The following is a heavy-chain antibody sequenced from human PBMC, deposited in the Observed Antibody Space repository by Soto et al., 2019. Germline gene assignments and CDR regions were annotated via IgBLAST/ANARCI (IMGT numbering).Heavy chain of an antibody. J-gene: IGHJ5*02. CDR2: IYYSGST. CDR3: ASSEGGYSYGPNWFDP. V-gene: IGHV4-31*03. D-gene: IGHD5-18*01. CDR1: GGSIGSGGYY. Sequence: SETLSLTCTVSGGSIGSGGYYWSWIRQHPGKGLEWFGYIYYSGSTYYNPSLKSRVTISVDTSKNQFSLKLSSVTAADTAVYYCASSEGGYSYGPNWFDPWGQGTLVTVSS.